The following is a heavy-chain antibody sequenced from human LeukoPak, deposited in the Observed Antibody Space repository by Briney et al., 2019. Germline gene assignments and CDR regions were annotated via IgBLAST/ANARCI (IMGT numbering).Heavy chain of an antibody. V-gene: IGHV3-23*01. J-gene: IGHJ4*02. D-gene: IGHD6-19*01. CDR1: GFTFSSYA. CDR3: ARYSGWHRF. Sequence: QSGGSLRLSCAVSGFTFSSYAMSWVRQARGKGLEWVSAISGSGGSTYYADSVKGRFTISRDNSKNTLYLQMNSLRAEDTAVYYCARYSGWHRFWGQGTLVTVSS. CDR2: ISGSGGST.